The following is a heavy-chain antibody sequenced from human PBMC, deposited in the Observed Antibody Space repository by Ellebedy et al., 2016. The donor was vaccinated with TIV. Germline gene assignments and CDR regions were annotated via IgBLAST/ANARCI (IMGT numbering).Heavy chain of an antibody. CDR1: GYTFTGYY. J-gene: IGHJ4*02. D-gene: IGHD1-1*01. V-gene: IGHV1-2*04. CDR2: IKPNSGGT. CDR3: ATAGTQEKDYFDY. Sequence: AASVKVSCKASGYTFTGYYMHWVRQAPGQGLEWMGWIKPNSGGTFYGQKFQGWVTMTRDTSISTAYMELTRLGSDDTAVYYCATAGTQEKDYFDYWGQGTLVTVSS.